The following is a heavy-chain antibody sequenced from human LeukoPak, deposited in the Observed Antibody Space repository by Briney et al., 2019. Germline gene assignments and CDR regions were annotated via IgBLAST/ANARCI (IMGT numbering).Heavy chain of an antibody. CDR3: ARNILAIDALDY. V-gene: IGHV4-34*01. D-gene: IGHD3-22*01. CDR1: GGSFSGYY. CDR2: INHSGST. Sequence: SETLSLTCAVYGGSFSGYYWSWIRQPPGKGLEWIGEINHSGSTNYNPSLKSRVTISVDTSKNQFSLKLSSATAADTAVYYCARNILAIDALDYWGQGTLVTGSS. J-gene: IGHJ4*02.